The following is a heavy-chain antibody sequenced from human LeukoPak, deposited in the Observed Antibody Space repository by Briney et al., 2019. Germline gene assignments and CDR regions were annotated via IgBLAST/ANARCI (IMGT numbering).Heavy chain of an antibody. CDR3: AKIRGYYYDSSGYYGSPDAFDM. CDR1: GFTFSNYY. D-gene: IGHD3-22*01. CDR2: ISVSGGST. Sequence: GGSLRLSCVAYGFTFSNYYMSWVRQAPGKGLEWVSAISVSGGSTYYADSVKGRFTISRDNSKNTLYLQMNSLRAEDTAVYYCAKIRGYYYDSSGYYGSPDAFDMWGQGTMVTVSS. J-gene: IGHJ3*02. V-gene: IGHV3-23*01.